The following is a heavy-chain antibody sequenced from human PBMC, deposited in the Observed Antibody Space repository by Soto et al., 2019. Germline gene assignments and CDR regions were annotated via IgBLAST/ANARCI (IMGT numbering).Heavy chain of an antibody. J-gene: IGHJ6*02. CDR2: IWYDGSNK. Sequence: PGGSLRLSCAASGFTFSSYGMHWVRQAPGKGLEWVAVIWYDGSNKYYADSVKGRFTISRDNSKNTLYLQMNSLRAEDTAVYYCARDQPDILTGYSNYYYGMDVWGQGTTVTVSS. CDR1: GFTFSSYG. D-gene: IGHD3-9*01. CDR3: ARDQPDILTGYSNYYYGMDV. V-gene: IGHV3-33*01.